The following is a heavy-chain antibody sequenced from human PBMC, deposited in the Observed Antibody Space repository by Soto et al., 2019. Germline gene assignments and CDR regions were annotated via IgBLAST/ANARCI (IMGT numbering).Heavy chain of an antibody. J-gene: IGHJ5*02. D-gene: IGHD6-6*01. V-gene: IGHV3-33*01. CDR1: GFTFSSYG. Sequence: PGGSLRLSCAASGFTFSSYGMHWVRQAPGKGLEWVAVIWYDGSNKYYADSVKGRFTISRDNSKNTLYLQMNSLRAEDTAVYYCARAPVSWVAARNWFDPWGQGTLVTVSS. CDR3: ARAPVSWVAARNWFDP. CDR2: IWYDGSNK.